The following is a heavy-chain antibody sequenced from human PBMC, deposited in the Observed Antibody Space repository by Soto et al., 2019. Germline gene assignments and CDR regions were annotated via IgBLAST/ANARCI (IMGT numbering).Heavy chain of an antibody. CDR2: ISYDGSNK. V-gene: IGHV3-30*03. J-gene: IGHJ6*01. CDR1: GFTFSSYG. D-gene: IGHD2-15*01. Sequence: QVQLVESGGGVVQPGRSLRLSCAASGFTFSSYGMHWVRQAPGKGLEWVAVISYDGSNKYYADSVKGRFTISRDNSKNTLYLQMNSLRAEDTAVYYCAALGYCSGGSCYWTGGYYYYGMDVW. CDR3: AALGYCSGGSCYWTGGYYYYGMDV.